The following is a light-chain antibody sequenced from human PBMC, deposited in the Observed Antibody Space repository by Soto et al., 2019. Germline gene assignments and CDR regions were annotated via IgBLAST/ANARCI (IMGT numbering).Light chain of an antibody. J-gene: IGLJ1*01. CDR1: SSNIGAGYD. CDR2: GDT. CDR3: QSYDSRLSGFV. V-gene: IGLV1-40*01. Sequence: QPVLTQPPSVSGAPGQRVTISCTGSSSNIGAGYDVHWYQQLPGTAPKLLIYGDTNRPSGVPDRFSGSKSGTSASLAITGLQPEDEADYYCQSYDSRLSGFVFGTGTKLTVL.